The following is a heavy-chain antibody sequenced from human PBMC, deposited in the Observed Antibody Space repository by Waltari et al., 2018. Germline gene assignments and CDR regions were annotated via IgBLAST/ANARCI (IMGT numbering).Heavy chain of an antibody. CDR1: GGTFSSYA. D-gene: IGHD3-10*01. Sequence: QVQLVQSGAEVKKPGSSVKVSCKASGGTFSSYAISWVRPAPGQGLEWMGGIIPILGIANYAQKFQGRVTITADKSTSTAYMELSSLRSEDTAVYYCARDWKAHYYGSGSFDWGQGTLVTVSS. CDR3: ARDWKAHYYGSGSFD. V-gene: IGHV1-69*10. J-gene: IGHJ4*02. CDR2: IIPILGIA.